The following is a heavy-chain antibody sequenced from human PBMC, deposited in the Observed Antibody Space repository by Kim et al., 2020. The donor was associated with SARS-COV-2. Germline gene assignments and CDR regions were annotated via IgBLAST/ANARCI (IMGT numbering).Heavy chain of an antibody. J-gene: IGHJ6*02. CDR2: ISGSGGST. CDR1: EFTFSSHA. CDR3: AKSPKSYCYYGVDV. V-gene: IGHV3-23*01. Sequence: GGSLRLSCAASEFTFSSHAMSWVRQAPGKGLEWVSGISGSGGSTYYADSVKGRFTISRDNSKNTLYLQMNSLRAEDTAVYYCAKSPKSYCYYGVDVWGQGTTVTVSS.